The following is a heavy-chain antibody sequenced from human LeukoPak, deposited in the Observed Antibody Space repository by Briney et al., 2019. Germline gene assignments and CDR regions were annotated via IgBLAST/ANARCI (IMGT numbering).Heavy chain of an antibody. CDR3: ARDANAGSGFYYYYMDV. D-gene: IGHD6-19*01. Sequence: SETLSLTCTVSGGSISTYYWSWIRQPPGKGLEWIGNIYYSGSTIYNPSLESRVTISVDTSKNQFSLKLSSVTAADTAVYCCARDANAGSGFYYYYMDVWGKGTTVTVSS. CDR2: IYYSGST. CDR1: GGSISTYY. V-gene: IGHV4-59*12. J-gene: IGHJ6*03.